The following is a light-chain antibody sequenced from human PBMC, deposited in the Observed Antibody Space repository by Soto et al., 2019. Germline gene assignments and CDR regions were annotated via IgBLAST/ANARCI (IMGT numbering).Light chain of an antibody. V-gene: IGLV4-69*01. CDR3: QTWGTGIHYV. CDR1: SGHNSYA. Sequence: QLVLTQSPSAYASLGASVKLTCTLSSGHNSYAIAWHQQQPEKGPRYLMKLTSDGSHSKGDGIPDRFSGSSSGAERYLTISSLQSEDEDDYYCQTWGTGIHYVFGTGTKLTVL. CDR2: LTSDGSH. J-gene: IGLJ1*01.